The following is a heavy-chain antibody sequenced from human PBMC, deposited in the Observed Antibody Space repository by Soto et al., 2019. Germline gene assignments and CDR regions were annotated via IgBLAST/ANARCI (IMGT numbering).Heavy chain of an antibody. V-gene: IGHV3-11*06. CDR2: ISPGSRYP. J-gene: IGHJ5*02. Sequence: PGGSLRLSGAASGFTFGDSYMSWIRQAPGKGLEWLSYISPGSRYPAYADSVKGRFTISRDNAKRSLYLQMMSLTAEDTAIYYYGRGGGGGLFDPWGQGTMVTVSS. CDR3: GRGGGGGLFDP. CDR1: GFTFGDSY. D-gene: IGHD2-15*01.